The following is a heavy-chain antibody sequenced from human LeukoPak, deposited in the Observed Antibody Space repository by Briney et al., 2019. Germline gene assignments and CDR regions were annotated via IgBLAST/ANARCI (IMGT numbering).Heavy chain of an antibody. J-gene: IGHJ5*02. CDR1: GYTFTSYG. V-gene: IGHV1-18*01. Sequence: ASVKVSCKASGYTFTSYGISWVRQAPGQGLEWMGWISAYNGNTNYAQKLQDRVTMTTDTSTSTAYMELRSLRSDDTAVYYCARGVPAALRLARWFDPWGQGTLVTVSS. D-gene: IGHD2-2*02. CDR2: ISAYNGNT. CDR3: ARGVPAALRLARWFDP.